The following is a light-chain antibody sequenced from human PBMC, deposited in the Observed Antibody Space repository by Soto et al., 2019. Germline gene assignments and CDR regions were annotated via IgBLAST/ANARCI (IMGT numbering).Light chain of an antibody. CDR2: EAS. CDR3: QQYNKWPPIT. CDR1: QSLSSN. J-gene: IGKJ5*01. V-gene: IGKV3-15*01. Sequence: EIVMTQSPATLSVSPGERVTLSCRASQSLSSNLAWYQRRPGQAPRLLIYEASTRAPGIPARFSASGSGTEFSLTISSLQSEDFAVYYCQQYNKWPPITFGQGTRLEI.